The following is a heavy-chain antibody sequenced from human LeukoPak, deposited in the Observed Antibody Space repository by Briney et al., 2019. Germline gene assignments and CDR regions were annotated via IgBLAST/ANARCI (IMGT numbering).Heavy chain of an antibody. V-gene: IGHV1-2*02. D-gene: IGHD3-22*01. J-gene: IGHJ6*03. CDR3: ARASYYDSSGYLDV. CDR1: GYTFTGYY. Sequence: ASVKVSCKASGYTFTGYYMHWVRQAPGQGLEWMGWINPNSGGTNYAQKFQGRVTMTRDTSISTAYMELSRLRSDDTAVYYCARASYYDSSGYLDVWGKGTTVTVSS. CDR2: INPNSGGT.